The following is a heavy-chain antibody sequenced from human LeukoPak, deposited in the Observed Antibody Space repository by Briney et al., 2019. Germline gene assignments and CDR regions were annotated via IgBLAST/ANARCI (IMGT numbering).Heavy chain of an antibody. D-gene: IGHD3-10*01. CDR3: TTQRSRITMVRGVIRSDH. Sequence: GGSLRLSCAASGFTFSNAWMSWVRHGPGKGLEGVGRIKSKTDGGTTDYAAPVKGRFTISRDDSKNTLYLQMNSLKTEDTAVYYCTTQRSRITMVRGVIRSDHWGQGTLVTVSS. CDR2: IKSKTDGGTT. CDR1: GFTFSNAW. J-gene: IGHJ4*02. V-gene: IGHV3-15*01.